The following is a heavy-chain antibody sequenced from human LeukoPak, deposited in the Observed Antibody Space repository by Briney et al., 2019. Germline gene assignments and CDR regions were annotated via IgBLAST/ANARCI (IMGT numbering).Heavy chain of an antibody. CDR3: ARVSCSSTSCYTRGYFQH. J-gene: IGHJ1*01. D-gene: IGHD2-2*02. CDR1: GYSFRGYG. Sequence: ASVKVSCKASGYSFRGYGISWVRQAPGQGLEWMGWISAYNGNTNYAQKLQGRVTMTTDTSTSTAYMELRSLRSDDTAVYYCARVSCSSTSCYTRGYFQHWGQGTLVTVSS. V-gene: IGHV1-18*01. CDR2: ISAYNGNT.